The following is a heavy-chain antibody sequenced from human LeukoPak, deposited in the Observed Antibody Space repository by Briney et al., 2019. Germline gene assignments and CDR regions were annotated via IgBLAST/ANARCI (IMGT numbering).Heavy chain of an antibody. CDR1: GYTFTRFG. CDR3: ATPNHIVVVTASDDAFDI. V-gene: IGHV1-69*05. CDR2: IIPIFGTA. Sequence: ASVKVSCKAAGYTFTRFGISWVRQAPGQGLEWMGRIIPIFGTANYAQKFQGRVTITTDESTSTAYMELSSLRSEDTAVYYCATPNHIVVVTASDDAFDIWGQGTMDTVSS. D-gene: IGHD2-21*02. J-gene: IGHJ3*02.